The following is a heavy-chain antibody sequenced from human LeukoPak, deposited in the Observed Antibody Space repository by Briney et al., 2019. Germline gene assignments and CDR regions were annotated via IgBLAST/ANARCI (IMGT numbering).Heavy chain of an antibody. CDR2: IYYSGST. V-gene: IGHV4-59*08. CDR3: ARLDAGYYGSGSYYY. J-gene: IGHJ4*02. CDR1: GGSISSYY. Sequence: PSETLSLTCTVSGGSISSYYWRWIRQPPGKGLEWIGYIYYSGSTNYNPSLKSRVTISVDTSKNQFSLKLSSVTAADTAVYYCARLDAGYYGSGSYYYWGQGTLVTVSS. D-gene: IGHD3-10*01.